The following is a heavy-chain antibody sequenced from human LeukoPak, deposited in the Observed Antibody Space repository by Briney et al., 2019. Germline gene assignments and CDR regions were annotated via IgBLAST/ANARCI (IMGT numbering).Heavy chain of an antibody. Sequence: SVKVSCKASGYTFTSYGITWVRQAPGQGLEWMGGIIPMFGITNYAQKFQGRVTITADKSTNTAYMELSSLRSEDTAVYYCAKTGAVAGTGFDYWGQGTLVTVSS. CDR2: IIPMFGIT. V-gene: IGHV1-69*10. CDR3: AKTGAVAGTGFDY. CDR1: GYTFTSYG. D-gene: IGHD6-19*01. J-gene: IGHJ4*02.